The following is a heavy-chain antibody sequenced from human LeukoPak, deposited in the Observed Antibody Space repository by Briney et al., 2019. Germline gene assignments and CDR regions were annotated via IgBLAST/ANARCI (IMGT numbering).Heavy chain of an antibody. Sequence: GGSLRLSCAASGFTFSSYSINWVRQAPGKGLEWVSSISRSSSYIYYADSVKGRFTISRDNAKNSLYLQMNSLRDEDTAVYYCARDSGYWLATTTYDYYYGMDVWGQGTTVTVSS. CDR3: ARDSGYWLATTTYDYYYGMDV. J-gene: IGHJ6*02. CDR1: GFTFSSYS. V-gene: IGHV3-21*01. D-gene: IGHD5-24*01. CDR2: ISRSSSYI.